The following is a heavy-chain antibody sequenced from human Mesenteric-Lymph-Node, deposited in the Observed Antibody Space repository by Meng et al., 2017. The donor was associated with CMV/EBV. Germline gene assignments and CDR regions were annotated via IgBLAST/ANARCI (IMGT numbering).Heavy chain of an antibody. D-gene: IGHD2-15*01. V-gene: IGHV3-23*01. CDR3: AKRGGGFYFDY. CDR1: GFSFRSYA. J-gene: IGHJ4*02. Sequence: LSLTCAASGFSFRSYAMSWVRQAPGKGLEWVSGISGSGGSTDYADSVKGRFTISRDNSKNTLHLQMNSLRAEDTAIYYCAKRGGGFYFDYWGQGTPVTVSS. CDR2: ISGSGGST.